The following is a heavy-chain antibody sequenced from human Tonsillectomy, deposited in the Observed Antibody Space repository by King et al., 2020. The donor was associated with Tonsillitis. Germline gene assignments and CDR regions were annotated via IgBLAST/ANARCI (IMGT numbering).Heavy chain of an antibody. D-gene: IGHD3-22*01. J-gene: IGHJ4*02. CDR1: GFTFGSSA. CDR3: VKDGEYDSSGNYGTEY. V-gene: IGHV3-64D*06. CDR2: ISSKGGST. Sequence: VQLVESGEGLVQPGGSLRLSCTASGFTFGSSAMLWVRQAPGKGLEYVSSISSKGGSTNYAETVKGRFTISRDNSKNTLYLQMSGLRVEDTAVYYFVKDGEYDSSGNYGTEYWGQGTLVTVSS.